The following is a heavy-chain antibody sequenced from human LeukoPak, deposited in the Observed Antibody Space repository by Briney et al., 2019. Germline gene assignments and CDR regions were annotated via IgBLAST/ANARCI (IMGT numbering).Heavy chain of an antibody. D-gene: IGHD5-12*01. J-gene: IGHJ4*02. CDR3: IHSGYDLGDY. V-gene: IGHV4-39*01. CDR1: GGSISSSSYY. CDR2: IYYSGST. Sequence: PSETLSLTCTVSGGSISSSSYYWGWIRQPPGKGLEWIGSIYYSGSTYYNPSLKSRVTISVDTSKNQFSLKLSSVTAAGTAVYYCIHSGYDLGDYWGQGTLVTVSS.